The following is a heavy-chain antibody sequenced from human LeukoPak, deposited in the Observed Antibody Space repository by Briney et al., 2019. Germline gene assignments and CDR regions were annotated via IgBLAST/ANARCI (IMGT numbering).Heavy chain of an antibody. Sequence: GGSLRLSCAASGFTFSSYAMSWVRQAPGKGLEWVSAISGSGDSTYYGDSVKGRFTISRDNSKNTLYLQMNSLRAEDTAVYYCAREKQCSSTSCYTVLYYYGMDVWGQGTTVTVSS. V-gene: IGHV3-23*01. D-gene: IGHD2-2*02. J-gene: IGHJ6*02. CDR1: GFTFSSYA. CDR3: AREKQCSSTSCYTVLYYYGMDV. CDR2: ISGSGDST.